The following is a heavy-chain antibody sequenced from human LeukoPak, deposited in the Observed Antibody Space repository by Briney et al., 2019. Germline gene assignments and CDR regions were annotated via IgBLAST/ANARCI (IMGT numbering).Heavy chain of an antibody. Sequence: ASVKVSCKASGYTFTGYYMHWVRQAPGQGLEWMGWINPNSGGTNYAQKFQGRVTMTRDTSISKAYMELSRLRSDDTAVYYCASDLYSPVNYFDYWGQGTLVTVSS. CDR3: ASDLYSPVNYFDY. CDR1: GYTFTGYY. J-gene: IGHJ4*02. D-gene: IGHD4-11*01. CDR2: INPNSGGT. V-gene: IGHV1-2*02.